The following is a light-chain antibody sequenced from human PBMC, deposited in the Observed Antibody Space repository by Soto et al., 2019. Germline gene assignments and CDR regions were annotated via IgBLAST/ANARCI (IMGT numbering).Light chain of an antibody. J-gene: IGKJ3*01. Sequence: AIQLTHSPSSLSASVGDRVTITCRASQGISSALAWYQQKPGKAPKLLIYDASSLESGVPSRFSGSGSGTDFTLNISSLQPEDFATYYCQQFNSYPPTFGPGTKVDIK. CDR1: QGISSA. V-gene: IGKV1-13*02. CDR2: DAS. CDR3: QQFNSYPPT.